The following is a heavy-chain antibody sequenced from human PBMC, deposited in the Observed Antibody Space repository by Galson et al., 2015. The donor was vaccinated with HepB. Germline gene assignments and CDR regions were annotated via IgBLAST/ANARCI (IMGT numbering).Heavy chain of an antibody. CDR2: ISYDGSNK. Sequence: SLRLSCAASGFTFSSYAMHWVRQAPGKGLEWVAVISYDGSNKYYADSVKGRFTISRDNSKNTLYLQMNSLRAEDTAVYYCARARYSYGQVYYYYYGMDVWGQGTTVTVSS. J-gene: IGHJ6*02. V-gene: IGHV3-30*04. CDR3: ARARYSYGQVYYYYYGMDV. CDR1: GFTFSSYA. D-gene: IGHD5-18*01.